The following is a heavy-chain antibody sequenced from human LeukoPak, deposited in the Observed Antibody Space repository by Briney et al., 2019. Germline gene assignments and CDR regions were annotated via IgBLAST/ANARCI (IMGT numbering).Heavy chain of an antibody. Sequence: GGSLRLSCAASGFTFSSYSMNWVRQAPGKGLEWVSYISSSSSTIYYADSVKGRFTISRDNAKNSLYLQMNSLRAEDTAVYYCAREGKSYGFDAFDIWGQGTMVTVSS. CDR2: ISSSSSTI. CDR3: AREGKSYGFDAFDI. CDR1: GFTFSSYS. V-gene: IGHV3-48*01. J-gene: IGHJ3*02. D-gene: IGHD5-18*01.